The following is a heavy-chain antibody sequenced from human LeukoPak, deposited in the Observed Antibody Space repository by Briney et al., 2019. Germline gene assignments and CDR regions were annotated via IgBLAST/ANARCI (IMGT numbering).Heavy chain of an antibody. CDR3: TSIVPFPLVPPIS. CDR1: GFTFSSYA. Sequence: GGSLRLSCAASGFTFSSYAMSWVRQAPGKGLEWVSAISGSGGSTYYADSVKGRFTISRDNSRNTLYLQMNSLRAEDTAVYYCTSIVPFPLVPPISWGQGTLVTVSS. D-gene: IGHD2-2*01. V-gene: IGHV3-23*01. CDR2: ISGSGGST. J-gene: IGHJ5*02.